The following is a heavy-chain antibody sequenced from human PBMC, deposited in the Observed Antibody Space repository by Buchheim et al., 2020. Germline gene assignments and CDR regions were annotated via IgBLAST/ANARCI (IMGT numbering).Heavy chain of an antibody. CDR1: GFTFSSYG. CDR3: ARDQKSPLAYCGGDCYIGFDY. Sequence: QVQLVESGGGVVQPGRSLRLSCAASGFTFSSYGMHWVRQAPGKGLEWVAVIWYDGSNKYYADSVKGRFTISRDNSKNTLYLQMNSLRAEDTAVYYCARDQKSPLAYCGGDCYIGFDYWGQGTL. J-gene: IGHJ4*02. D-gene: IGHD2-21*02. CDR2: IWYDGSNK. V-gene: IGHV3-33*01.